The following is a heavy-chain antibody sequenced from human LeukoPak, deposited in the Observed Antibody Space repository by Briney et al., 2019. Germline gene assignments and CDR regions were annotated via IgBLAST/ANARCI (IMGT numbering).Heavy chain of an antibody. J-gene: IGHJ4*02. Sequence: PGGSLRLSCAASGFTFRNYAMHWVRQAPGKGLEWVAVISYDGSNKYYADSVKGRFTISRDNSKNTLYLQMNSLRAEDTAVYYCARDGEVYYGSGSYIYWGQGTLVTVSS. D-gene: IGHD3-10*01. CDR2: ISYDGSNK. V-gene: IGHV3-30-3*01. CDR3: ARDGEVYYGSGSYIY. CDR1: GFTFRNYA.